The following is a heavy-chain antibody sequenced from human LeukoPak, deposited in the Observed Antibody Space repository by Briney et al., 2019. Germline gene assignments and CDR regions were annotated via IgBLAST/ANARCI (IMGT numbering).Heavy chain of an antibody. CDR1: GYTFTDYY. Sequence: ASVKVSCKASGYTFTDYYIHWVRQAPGQGLEWMGWIDPNSGGTNYAQKFQGRVAMTRDTSISTAYMELSRLRSDDAAVYYCARGVTKDFQYWGQGTLVTVSS. V-gene: IGHV1-2*02. D-gene: IGHD4-17*01. J-gene: IGHJ1*01. CDR2: IDPNSGGT. CDR3: ARGVTKDFQY.